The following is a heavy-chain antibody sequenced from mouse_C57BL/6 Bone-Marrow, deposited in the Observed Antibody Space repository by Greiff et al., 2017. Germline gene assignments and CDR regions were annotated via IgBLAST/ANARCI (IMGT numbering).Heavy chain of an antibody. V-gene: IGHV5-4*01. J-gene: IGHJ2*01. CDR3: ARYDHLYDGYGD. CDR1: GFTFSSYA. Sequence: DVQLVESGGGLVKPGGSLKLSCAASGFTFSSYAMSWVRQTPEKRLEWVATISDGGSYTYYPDNVKGRFTISRDNAKDNLYLQISHLKSKDTALDYCARYDHLYDGYGDRGQGTTLTVAS. CDR2: ISDGGSYT. D-gene: IGHD2-3*01.